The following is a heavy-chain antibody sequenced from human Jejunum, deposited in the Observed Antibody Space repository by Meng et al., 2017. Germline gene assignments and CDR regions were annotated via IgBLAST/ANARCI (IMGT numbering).Heavy chain of an antibody. D-gene: IGHD1-7*01. Sequence: SETLSLTCAVSGASMSSNHWWSWFRQPPGKGLEWIGEIYQSGSGNYNMSLKSRVTMWVDQSKNQFSLRLRSVTAADTAVYYCARGGSFNWNFYYTYVMDVWGQGTTVTVSS. CDR1: GASMSSNHW. V-gene: IGHV4-4*02. CDR2: IYQSGSG. J-gene: IGHJ6*02. CDR3: ARGGSFNWNFYYTYVMDV.